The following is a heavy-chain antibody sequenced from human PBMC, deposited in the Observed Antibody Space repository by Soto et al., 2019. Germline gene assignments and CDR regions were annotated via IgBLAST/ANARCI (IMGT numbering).Heavy chain of an antibody. D-gene: IGHD2-2*01. CDR1: GGSFSGYY. CDR2: INHSGST. J-gene: IGHJ6*03. CDR3: ARGERDIVVVPAARDDYYMDV. V-gene: IGHV4-34*01. Sequence: SETLSLTCAVYGGSFSGYYWSWIRQPPGKGLEWIGEINHSGSTNYNPSLKSRVTISVDTSKNQFSLKLSSVTAADTAVYYCARGERDIVVVPAARDDYYMDVWGKGTTVTVSS.